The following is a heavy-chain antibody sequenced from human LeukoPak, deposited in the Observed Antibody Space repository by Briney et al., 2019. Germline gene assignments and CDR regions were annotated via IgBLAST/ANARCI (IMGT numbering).Heavy chain of an antibody. CDR1: GGTFSSYA. J-gene: IGHJ4*02. Sequence: ASVKVSXKASGGTFSSYAISWVRQAPGQGLEWMGGIIPIFGTANYAQKFQGRVTITTDESTSTAYMELSSLRSEDTAVYYCASSDGGNSATPGLFDYWGQGTLVTVSS. D-gene: IGHD4-23*01. CDR2: IIPIFGTA. V-gene: IGHV1-69*05. CDR3: ASSDGGNSATPGLFDY.